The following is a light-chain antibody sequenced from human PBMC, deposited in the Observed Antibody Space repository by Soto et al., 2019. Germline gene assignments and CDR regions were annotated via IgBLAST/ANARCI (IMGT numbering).Light chain of an antibody. J-gene: IGLJ2*01. V-gene: IGLV2-14*03. CDR3: RSYVAGATLV. Sequence: QSALTQPASVSGSPGQSITISCNGSSSDIGGYDLVTWYQQHPGKAPKLMIYDVTDRPSGVSNRFSGSKSGNTASLTISGLQTEDEADYYCRSYVAGATLVFGGGTQLNVL. CDR1: SSDIGGYDL. CDR2: DVT.